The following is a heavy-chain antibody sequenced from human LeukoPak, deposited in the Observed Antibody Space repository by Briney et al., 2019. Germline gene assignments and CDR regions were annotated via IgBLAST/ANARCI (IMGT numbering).Heavy chain of an antibody. CDR2: ISDSGGST. CDR1: GFTFSSYA. Sequence: GGSLRLSCVASGFTFSSYAMSWVRQAPGKGLEWVSSISDSGGSTYYTDSVKGRFTISRDNSKNTLYLQMSSLRAEDTAVYYCARGDYYDSSGYYFPDAFDIWGQGTMVTVSS. CDR3: ARGDYYDSSGYYFPDAFDI. V-gene: IGHV3-23*01. J-gene: IGHJ3*02. D-gene: IGHD3-22*01.